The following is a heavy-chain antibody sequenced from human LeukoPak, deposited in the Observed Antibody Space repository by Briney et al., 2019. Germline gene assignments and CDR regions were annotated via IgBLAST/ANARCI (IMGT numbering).Heavy chain of an antibody. Sequence: ASVKVSCKASGYTFTGYYMHWVRQAPGQGLEWMGWINPNSGGTNYAQKFQGRVTMIRDTSISTAYMELSRLRSDDTAVYYCARGGYHNYYYYYMDVWGKGTTVTVSS. V-gene: IGHV1-2*02. CDR2: INPNSGGT. CDR3: ARGGYHNYYYYYMDV. J-gene: IGHJ6*03. D-gene: IGHD2-2*01. CDR1: GYTFTGYY.